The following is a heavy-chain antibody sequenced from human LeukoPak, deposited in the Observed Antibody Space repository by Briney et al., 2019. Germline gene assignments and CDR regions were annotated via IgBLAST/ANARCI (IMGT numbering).Heavy chain of an antibody. CDR1: GFTFSSYA. Sequence: GGSLRLSCAASGFTFSSYAMTWVRQAPGKGLEWVSIISDSGGHTYYADSVKGRFTISRDNSKNTLYLQVNSLRAEDTAVYYCAKRCEKSGSCYSRSDPWGQGTLVTVSS. V-gene: IGHV3-23*01. J-gene: IGHJ5*02. D-gene: IGHD2-15*01. CDR2: ISDSGGHT. CDR3: AKRCEKSGSCYSRSDP.